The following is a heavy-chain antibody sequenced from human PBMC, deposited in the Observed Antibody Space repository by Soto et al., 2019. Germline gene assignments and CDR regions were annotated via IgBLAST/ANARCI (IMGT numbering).Heavy chain of an antibody. V-gene: IGHV1-18*01. J-gene: IGHJ6*02. CDR1: GYTFTSYG. D-gene: IGHD5-18*01. CDR3: SRLDVDTEHLSSAHYGMDV. CDR2: ISAYNGNT. Sequence: QVQLMQSGAEVKKPGASVKVSCKASGYTFTSYGISWVRQAPGQGLEWMGWISAYNGNTNYAQKLQGRVTMTTDTSTSTAYMELRSLRSDDTAVYYCSRLDVDTEHLSSAHYGMDVWGQGTTVTVSS.